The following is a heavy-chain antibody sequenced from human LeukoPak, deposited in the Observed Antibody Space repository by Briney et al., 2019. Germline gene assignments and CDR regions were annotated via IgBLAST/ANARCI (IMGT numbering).Heavy chain of an antibody. J-gene: IGHJ4*02. CDR2: INPDGSVT. CDR3: AREAPAYGERYFVS. V-gene: IGHV3-74*01. CDR1: GLTFNTYW. Sequence: GGSLRLSCLASGLTFNTYWMHWVRQVPGKGPVWVSRINPDGSVTWDADSVRGRFIISRDDAKNTLYLQMNSLRAEDTALYYCAREAPAYGERYFVSWGQGTLVTVSS. D-gene: IGHD2-21*01.